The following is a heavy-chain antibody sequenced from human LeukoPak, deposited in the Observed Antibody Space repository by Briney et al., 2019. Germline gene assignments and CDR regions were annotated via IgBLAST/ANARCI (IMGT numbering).Heavy chain of an antibody. CDR2: ISFSGSTI. V-gene: IGHV3-11*04. J-gene: IGHJ4*02. CDR3: ARDGRGGSYEAY. Sequence: LSLTCAVYGGSFSGYYLSWIRQAPGKGLEWVSYISFSGSTIFYADSVKGRFTISRDNAKNSLYLQMNSLRAEDTAVYYCARDGRGGSYEAYWGQGTLVTVSS. D-gene: IGHD1-26*01. CDR1: GGSFSGYY.